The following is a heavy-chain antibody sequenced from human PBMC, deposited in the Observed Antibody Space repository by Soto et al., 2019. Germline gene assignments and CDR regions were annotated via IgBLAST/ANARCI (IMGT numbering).Heavy chain of an antibody. D-gene: IGHD6-6*01. CDR3: ARRGGSSSGYYYYAMDV. Sequence: SETLSLTCSVSSDSMDSGGYYWSWIRQHPGKGLEWIGYIYSNGDTYYNPSLKGRVTISVDTSKNQFSLNLTSVTAADTAVYYCARRGGSSSGYYYYAMDVWGQGTTVTVSS. CDR1: SDSMDSGGYY. J-gene: IGHJ6*02. CDR2: IYSNGDT. V-gene: IGHV4-31*03.